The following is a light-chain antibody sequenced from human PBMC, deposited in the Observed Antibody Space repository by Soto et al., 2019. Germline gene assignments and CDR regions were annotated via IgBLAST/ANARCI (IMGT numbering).Light chain of an antibody. CDR1: QGIKNY. V-gene: IGKV1-27*01. J-gene: IGKJ2*01. CDR2: AAS. CDR3: QNYNSAPYT. Sequence: DIQMTQSPSSLSASVGDRVTITCRASQGIKNYLAWYQQKPGKVPKLLIYAASTLQSGVPSRFSGSGSGTDFPLTISSLQPEDVATYYCQNYNSAPYTFGQGTNMELK.